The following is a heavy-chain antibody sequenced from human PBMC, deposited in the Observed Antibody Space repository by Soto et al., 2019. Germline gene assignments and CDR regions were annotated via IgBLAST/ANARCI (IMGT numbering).Heavy chain of an antibody. CDR1: GFSVISNY. CDR2: IYSGGST. D-gene: IGHD1-20*01. CDR3: VRSGVNYWFAP. J-gene: IGHJ5*02. V-gene: IGHV3-66*01. Sequence: EVQLVESGGGLVQPGGSLRLSCAASGFSVISNYMRWVRQAPGKGLEWVSVIYSGGSTYYADSVKGRFTTYRDNSKNKLYLQMNSLRAEDTAVYYWVRSGVNYWFAPWGQGNLVNVSS.